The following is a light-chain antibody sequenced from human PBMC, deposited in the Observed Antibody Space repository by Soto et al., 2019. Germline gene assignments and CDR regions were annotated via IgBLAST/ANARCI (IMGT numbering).Light chain of an antibody. CDR1: NSNIGRNY. J-gene: IGLJ3*02. Sequence: QSVLTQPPSVSAAPGQTVTISCFGSNSNIGRNYVSWYQQLPGTAPKLLIYGNNNRHSGITDRISGSKSGTSATLGITGLQAGDEADYYCATWDNTLSVEVFGGGTKLTVL. CDR3: ATWDNTLSVEV. CDR2: GNN. V-gene: IGLV1-51*01.